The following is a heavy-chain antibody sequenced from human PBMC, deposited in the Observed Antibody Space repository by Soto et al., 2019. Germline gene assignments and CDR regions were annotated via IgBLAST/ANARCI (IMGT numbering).Heavy chain of an antibody. Sequence: TLSLTCAISGDSVSSNSAAWNWIRQSPSRGLEWLGRTYYRSKWYNDYAVSVKSRITINPDTSKNQFSLQLNSVTPEDTAVYYCASSNIAAAGFYYYGMDVWGRGTTVTVSS. CDR2: TYYRSKWYN. D-gene: IGHD6-13*01. V-gene: IGHV6-1*01. J-gene: IGHJ6*02. CDR1: GDSVSSNSAA. CDR3: ASSNIAAAGFYYYGMDV.